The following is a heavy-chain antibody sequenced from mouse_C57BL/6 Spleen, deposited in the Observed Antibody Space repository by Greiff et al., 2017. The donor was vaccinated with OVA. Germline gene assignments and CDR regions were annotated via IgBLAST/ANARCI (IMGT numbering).Heavy chain of an antibody. Sequence: VMLVESGPGLVAPSQSLSITCTVSGFSLTSYAISWVRQPPGKGLEWLGVICTGGGKTYNSALISRLSISKDNAKSQVFIKMNSLQTDDTARYYCARIVGYSNLFAYWGQGPLVTVSA. J-gene: IGHJ3*01. CDR1: GFSLTSYA. V-gene: IGHV2-9-1*01. D-gene: IGHD2-5*01. CDR2: ICTGGGK. CDR3: ARIVGYSNLFAY.